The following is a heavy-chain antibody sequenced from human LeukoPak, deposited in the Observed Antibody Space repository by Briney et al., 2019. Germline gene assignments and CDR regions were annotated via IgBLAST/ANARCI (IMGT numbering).Heavy chain of an antibody. CDR1: GFTFSSYG. CDR2: ISYDGSNE. CDR3: AKNPCSSSSCHGGTFDY. J-gene: IGHJ4*02. D-gene: IGHD2-2*01. Sequence: PGGSLILSCAASGFTFSSYGMHWVRQAPGKGLEWVGFISYDGSNEYYGDSVKGRFTISRDNSKNTLYLQMNSLRAEDTAVYYCAKNPCSSSSCHGGTFDYWGQGTLVTVSS. V-gene: IGHV3-30*18.